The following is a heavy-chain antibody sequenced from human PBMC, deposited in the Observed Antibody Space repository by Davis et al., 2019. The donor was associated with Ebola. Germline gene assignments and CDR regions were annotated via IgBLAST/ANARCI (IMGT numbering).Heavy chain of an antibody. V-gene: IGHV3-73*01. D-gene: IGHD1-14*01. CDR1: GFTFSGSA. J-gene: IGHJ4*02. CDR2: IRSKANSYAT. Sequence: GESLKISCAASGFTFSGSAMHWVRQASGKGLAWVGRIRSKANSYATAYAASVKGRFTISRDDSKNTAYLQMNSLKTEDTAVYYCHAGFDYWGQGTLVTVSS. CDR3: HAGFDY.